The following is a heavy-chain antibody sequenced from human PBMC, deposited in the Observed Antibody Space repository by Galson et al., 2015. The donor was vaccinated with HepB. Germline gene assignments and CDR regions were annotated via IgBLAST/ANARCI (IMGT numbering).Heavy chain of an antibody. CDR2: ISYDGSNK. D-gene: IGHD3-10*01. J-gene: IGHJ6*02. CDR1: GFTFSSYG. Sequence: SLRLSCAASGFTFSSYGMHWVRQSPVRGLEWVAVISYDGSNKYYTDSVKGRFTISRDNSKNTLYLQMISLRPEDTAVYSCAKSRVRGYFYYNGMDVWGQGTTVTVSS. CDR3: AKSRVRGYFYYNGMDV. V-gene: IGHV3-30*18.